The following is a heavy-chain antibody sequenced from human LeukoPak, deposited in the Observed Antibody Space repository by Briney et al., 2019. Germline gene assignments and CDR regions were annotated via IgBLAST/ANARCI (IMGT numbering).Heavy chain of an antibody. J-gene: IGHJ4*02. CDR2: INSDGSRI. CDR3: ASRSPYGDYISN. Sequence: GGSLRLSCAASGFTFTKYGMHWVRQAPGKGLVWVSRINSDGSRITYADSVKGRFTISRDNAKSTMYLQMNSLRAEDTAVYYCASRSPYGDYISNWGQGTLVTVSS. V-gene: IGHV3-74*01. D-gene: IGHD4-17*01. CDR1: GFTFTKYG.